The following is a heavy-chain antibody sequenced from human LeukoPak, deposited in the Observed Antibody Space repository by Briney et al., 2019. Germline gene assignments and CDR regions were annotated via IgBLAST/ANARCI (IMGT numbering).Heavy chain of an antibody. CDR1: GFTFSSYA. J-gene: IGHJ4*02. CDR3: ARGLYCGGDCYPPYFDY. CDR2: ISGSGGST. Sequence: GGSVRLSCAASGFTFSSYAMSWVRQAPRKGLEWVSAISGSGGSTYYADSVKGRFTISRDNSKNTLYLQMNSLRAEDTAVYYCARGLYCGGDCYPPYFDYWGQGTLVTVSS. D-gene: IGHD2-21*02. V-gene: IGHV3-23*01.